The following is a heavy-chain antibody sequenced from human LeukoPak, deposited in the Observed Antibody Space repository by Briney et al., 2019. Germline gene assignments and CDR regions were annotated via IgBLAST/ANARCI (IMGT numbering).Heavy chain of an antibody. D-gene: IGHD5-18*01. Sequence: GGSLRLSCSASGFTFSTYSMNWVRQAPGKGLEWVSSISSSSRYIYYADSVKGRFTISRDNAKNSLYLQMNSLRAEDTAVYYCAKVQATQLWLLSPFDYWGQGTLVTVSS. CDR1: GFTFSTYS. CDR2: ISSSSRYI. CDR3: AKVQATQLWLLSPFDY. V-gene: IGHV3-21*04. J-gene: IGHJ4*02.